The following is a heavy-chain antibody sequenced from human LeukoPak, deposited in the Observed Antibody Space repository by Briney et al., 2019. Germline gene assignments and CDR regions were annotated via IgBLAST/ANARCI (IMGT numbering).Heavy chain of an antibody. D-gene: IGHD6-13*01. CDR2: ISSSSSYI. CDR3: ARDRRIAAAGLDY. V-gene: IGHV3-21*01. Sequence: GGSLRLSCAASGFTFSSYWMSWVRQAPGKGLEWVSSISSSSSYIYYADSVKGRFTISRDNAKNSLYLQMNSLRAEDTAVYYCARDRRIAAAGLDYWGQGTLVTVSS. CDR1: GFTFSSYW. J-gene: IGHJ4*02.